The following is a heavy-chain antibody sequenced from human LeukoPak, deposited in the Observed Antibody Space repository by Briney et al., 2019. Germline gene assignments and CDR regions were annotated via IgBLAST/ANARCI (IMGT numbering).Heavy chain of an antibody. CDR3: ARAPLVDGYSRGYFDY. CDR1: GYTLTELS. J-gene: IGHJ4*02. V-gene: IGHV1-24*01. CDR2: FDPEDGET. Sequence: GASVKVSCKVSGYTLTELSMHWVRQAPGKGLEWMGGFDPEDGETIYAQKFQGRVTMTEDTSTDTAYMELSSLRSEDTAVYYCARAPLVDGYSRGYFDYWGQGTLVTVSS. D-gene: IGHD5-24*01.